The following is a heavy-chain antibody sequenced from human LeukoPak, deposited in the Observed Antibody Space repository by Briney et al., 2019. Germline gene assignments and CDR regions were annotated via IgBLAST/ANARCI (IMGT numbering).Heavy chain of an antibody. CDR2: ISGSGART. CDR1: GFTFNNYG. D-gene: IGHD2-21*02. Sequence: GGSLRLSCAASGFTFNNYGMTWVRQAPGKGLEWVSVISGSGARTYYADSVKGRFTISRDNSKNTLFLQMNTLRAEDTAVYYCAKETANCGGGRYSFHDHWGQGTLVTVSS. CDR3: AKETANCGGGRYSFHDH. J-gene: IGHJ4*02. V-gene: IGHV3-23*01.